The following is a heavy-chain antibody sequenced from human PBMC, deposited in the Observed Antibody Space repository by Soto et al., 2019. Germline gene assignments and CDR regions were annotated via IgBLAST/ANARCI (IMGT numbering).Heavy chain of an antibody. CDR1: GYSFTSYW. Sequence: GESLKISCKGSGYSFTSYWISWVRQMPGKGLEWMGRIDPSDSYTNYSPSFQGHVTISADKSISTAYLQWSSLKASDTAMYYCARSIEYSSSSGGNWFDPWGQGTLVTVSS. V-gene: IGHV5-10-1*01. CDR2: IDPSDSYT. CDR3: ARSIEYSSSSGGNWFDP. D-gene: IGHD6-6*01. J-gene: IGHJ5*02.